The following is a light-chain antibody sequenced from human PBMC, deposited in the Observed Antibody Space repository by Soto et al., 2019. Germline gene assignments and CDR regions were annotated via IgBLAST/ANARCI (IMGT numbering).Light chain of an antibody. CDR2: GAS. Sequence: EIVLTQSPGTLSLSPGERATLSCRASQSVSSSYLAWYQQKPGQAPRLLIYGASSRATGIPDRFSGSGSGTEFPLTISRLAHEDFAVYYCQQYGSSPITFGGGTKVEIK. V-gene: IGKV3-20*01. CDR1: QSVSSSY. CDR3: QQYGSSPIT. J-gene: IGKJ4*01.